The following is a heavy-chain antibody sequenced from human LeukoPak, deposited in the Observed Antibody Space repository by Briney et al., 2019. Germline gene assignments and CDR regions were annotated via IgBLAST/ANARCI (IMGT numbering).Heavy chain of an antibody. CDR1: GFTFSNYA. J-gene: IGHJ4*02. V-gene: IGHV3-23*01. CDR3: AKDLSGDSSGSYYFDY. Sequence: GGSLRLSCAASGFTFSNYAMSWVRQAPGKGPEWVSGISGSGDTSYFADSVQGRFTISRDNSKNTLYLQMNSLRAEDTAVYYCAKDLSGDSSGSYYFDYWGQGTLVTVSS. D-gene: IGHD3-22*01. CDR2: ISGSGDTS.